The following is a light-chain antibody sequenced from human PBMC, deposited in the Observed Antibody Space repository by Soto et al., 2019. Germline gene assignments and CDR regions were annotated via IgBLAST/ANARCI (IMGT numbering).Light chain of an antibody. Sequence: SVLTQPASVSGSPGQSITISCTGTSSDVGGYNYVSWYQQHPGKAPKLMIYEVSNRPSGVSNRFSGSKSGNTASLTISGLQAEDEADYYCSSYTSSLYVFGTGTRSPS. CDR2: EVS. CDR1: SSDVGGYNY. J-gene: IGLJ1*01. CDR3: SSYTSSLYV. V-gene: IGLV2-14*01.